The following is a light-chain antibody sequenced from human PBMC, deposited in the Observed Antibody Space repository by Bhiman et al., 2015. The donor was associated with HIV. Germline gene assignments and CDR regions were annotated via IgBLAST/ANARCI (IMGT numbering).Light chain of an antibody. V-gene: IGLV2-14*02. CDR3: SSYTSSSTYV. Sequence: QSALTQPASVSGSPGQSITISCTGSSGDVGSYDLVSWYQHHPGKAPKLMIFEVTKRPSGVSNRFSGSKSGNTASLTISGLQAEDEADYYCSSYTSSSTYVFGTGTKVTVL. J-gene: IGLJ1*01. CDR1: SGDVGSYDL. CDR2: EVT.